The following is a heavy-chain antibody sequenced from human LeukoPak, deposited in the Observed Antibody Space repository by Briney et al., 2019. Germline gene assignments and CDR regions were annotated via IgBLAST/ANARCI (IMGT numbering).Heavy chain of an antibody. J-gene: IGHJ4*02. D-gene: IGHD2-2*01. CDR3: ARDWGGTHCTSHTCYPFDY. CDR1: GFTFSSYS. CDR2: ISSSSSYI. V-gene: IGHV3-21*01. Sequence: GGSLRLSCAASGFTFSSYSMNWVRQAPGKGLEWVSSISSSSSYIYYADSVKGRFTISRDNAKNSLYLQMNSLRAEDTAVYYCARDWGGTHCTSHTCYPFDYWGQGTLVTASS.